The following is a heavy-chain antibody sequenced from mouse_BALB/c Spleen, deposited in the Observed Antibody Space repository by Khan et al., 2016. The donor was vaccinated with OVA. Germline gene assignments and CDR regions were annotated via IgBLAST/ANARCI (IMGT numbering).Heavy chain of an antibody. Sequence: EVQLQESGPELVKPGASVKVSCKASGYSFTDYNMFWVKQSHGKSLEWIGYIDPYNGGTSYNQKFKGKATLTVDKSSSTAFMHLSSLTSEDSAVFCCGRTDYYGSSYYFDYWGQGTTLTVSS. V-gene: IGHV1S135*01. CDR2: IDPYNGGT. D-gene: IGHD1-1*01. J-gene: IGHJ2*01. CDR3: GRTDYYGSSYYFDY. CDR1: GYSFTDYN.